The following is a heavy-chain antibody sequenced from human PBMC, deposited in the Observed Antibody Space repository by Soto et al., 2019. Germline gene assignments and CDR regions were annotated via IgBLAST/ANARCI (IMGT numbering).Heavy chain of an antibody. Sequence: PGESLKISCKGSGYSFTSYWIGWVRQMPGKGLEWMGIIYPGDSDTRYSPSFQGQVTISADKSISTAYLQWSSLKASDTAMYYCARHTRARPNNYDILTGYYWPDYYYYGMDVWGQGTTVTVSS. J-gene: IGHJ6*02. CDR1: GYSFTSYW. CDR2: IYPGDSDT. V-gene: IGHV5-51*01. CDR3: ARHTRARPNNYDILTGYYWPDYYYYGMDV. D-gene: IGHD3-9*01.